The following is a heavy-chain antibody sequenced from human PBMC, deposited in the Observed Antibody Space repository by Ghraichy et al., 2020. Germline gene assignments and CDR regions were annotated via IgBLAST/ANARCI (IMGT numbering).Heavy chain of an antibody. Sequence: SETLSLTCTVSGGSISSGSYYWSWIRQPAGKGLEWIGRIYTSGSTNYNPSLKSRVTISVDTSKNQFSLKLSSVTAADTAVYYCARGNGVLVRGAPVDWGQGTLVTVSS. CDR2: IYTSGST. J-gene: IGHJ4*02. V-gene: IGHV4-61*02. CDR1: GGSISSGSYY. D-gene: IGHD3-10*01. CDR3: ARGNGVLVRGAPVD.